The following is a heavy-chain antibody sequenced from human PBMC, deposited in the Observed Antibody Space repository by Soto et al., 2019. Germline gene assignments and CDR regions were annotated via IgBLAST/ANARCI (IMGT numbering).Heavy chain of an antibody. V-gene: IGHV3-15*01. CDR2: IKSKTDGGTT. D-gene: IGHD7-27*01. CDR1: GFTFSNAW. J-gene: IGHJ2*01. CDR3: TTANWGSNWYFDL. Sequence: GGSLRLSCAASGFTFSNAWMSRVRQAPGKGLEWVGRIKSKTDGGTTDYAAPVKGRFTISRDDSKNTLYLQMNSLKTEDTAVYYCTTANWGSNWYFDLWGRGTLVTVSS.